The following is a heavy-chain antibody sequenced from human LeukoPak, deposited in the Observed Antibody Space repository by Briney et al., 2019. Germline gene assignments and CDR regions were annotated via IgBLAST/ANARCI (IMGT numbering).Heavy chain of an antibody. CDR3: ATELFVAVAVPSFDY. D-gene: IGHD6-19*01. J-gene: IGHJ4*02. CDR2: ISGSGGST. V-gene: IGHV3-23*01. CDR1: GFTFSSYA. Sequence: GGSLRLSCAASGFTFSSYAMSWVRQAPGKGLEWVSAISGSGGSTYYADSVKGRFTISRDNSKNTLYLQMNSLRAEDTAVYYCATELFVAVAVPSFDYWGQGTLVTVSS.